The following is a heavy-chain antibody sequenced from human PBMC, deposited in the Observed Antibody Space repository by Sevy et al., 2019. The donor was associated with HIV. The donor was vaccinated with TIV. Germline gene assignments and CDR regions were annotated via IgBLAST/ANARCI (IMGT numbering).Heavy chain of an antibody. Sequence: GGSLRLSCAASGFTFSAYGMHWVRQAPGKGLEWVAVIWYDGSNKYYAESLKGRFTISRDNANNRLYLHMNSLRVEDTAAYCCARAREGDPGYDFWGGYGHYYSYYGLDVWGQGTTVTVSS. J-gene: IGHJ6*02. D-gene: IGHD3-3*01. CDR1: GFTFSAYG. V-gene: IGHV3-33*03. CDR2: IWYDGSNK. CDR3: ARAREGDPGYDFWGGYGHYYSYYGLDV.